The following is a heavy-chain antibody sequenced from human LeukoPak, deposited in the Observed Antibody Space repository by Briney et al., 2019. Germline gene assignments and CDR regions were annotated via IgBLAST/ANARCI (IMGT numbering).Heavy chain of an antibody. CDR1: GGTFSSYA. CDR3: ARDQYSGSYYTYYYYYMDV. Sequence: SVKVSCKASGGTFSSYAISWVRQAPGQGLEWMGGIIPIFGTANYAQKFQGRVTMTTDTSTSTAYMELRSLRSDDTAVYYCARDQYSGSYYTYYYYYMDVWGKGTTVTVSS. CDR2: IIPIFGTA. V-gene: IGHV1-69*05. J-gene: IGHJ6*03. D-gene: IGHD1-26*01.